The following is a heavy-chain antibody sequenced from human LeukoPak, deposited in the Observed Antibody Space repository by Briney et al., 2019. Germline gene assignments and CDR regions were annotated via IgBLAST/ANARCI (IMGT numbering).Heavy chain of an antibody. J-gene: IGHJ3*02. CDR1: GGSISSYY. V-gene: IGHV4-59*08. D-gene: IGHD5-18*01. CDR2: VYYSGST. Sequence: SETLSLTCTVSGGSISSYYWSWIRQPPGKGLEWIGYVYYSGSTNYNPSLKSRVTMSVVTSKNQFSLKLSSVTAADTAVYYCASLRTASDAFDIWGRGAMVTVSS. CDR3: ASLRTASDAFDI.